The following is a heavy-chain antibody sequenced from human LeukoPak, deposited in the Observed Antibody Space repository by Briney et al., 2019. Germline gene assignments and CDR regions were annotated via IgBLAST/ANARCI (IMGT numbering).Heavy chain of an antibody. D-gene: IGHD3-22*01. Sequence: SETLSLTCAVYGGSFSGYYWSWIRQPPGKGLEWIGEINHSGSTNYNPSLKSRVTISVDTSKNQFSLELSSVTAADTAVYYCARFVYYYDSSGNAFDIWGQGTMVTVSS. CDR3: ARFVYYYDSSGNAFDI. V-gene: IGHV4-34*01. CDR2: INHSGST. CDR1: GGSFSGYY. J-gene: IGHJ3*02.